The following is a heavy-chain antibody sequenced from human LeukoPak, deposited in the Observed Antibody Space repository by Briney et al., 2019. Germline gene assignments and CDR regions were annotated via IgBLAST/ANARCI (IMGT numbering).Heavy chain of an antibody. CDR1: GGSISSYY. Sequence: SETLSLTCTVSGGSISSYYWSWIRQPPGKGLEWIGYIYYSGSTNYNPSLKSRVTISVDTSKNQFSLKLSSVTAADTAVYYCASYYGSGSYSFDYWGQGTLVTVSS. V-gene: IGHV4-59*08. CDR2: IYYSGST. J-gene: IGHJ4*02. D-gene: IGHD3-10*01. CDR3: ASYYGSGSYSFDY.